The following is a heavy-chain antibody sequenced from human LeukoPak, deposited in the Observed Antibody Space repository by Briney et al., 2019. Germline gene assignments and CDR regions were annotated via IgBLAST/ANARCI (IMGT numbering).Heavy chain of an antibody. CDR1: GGSTSISSYS. V-gene: IGHV4-39*07. J-gene: IGHJ4*02. CDR3: ARVLGVDPLMRFDY. CDR2: MYYTGNT. Sequence: SETLSLTCTVSGGSTSISSYSWGWIRQPPGKGLEWIGNMYYTGNTYYNPSLRSRVTISVDTSKTQFSLKLSSVTAADTAVYYCARVLGVDPLMRFDYWGQGSLVTVSS. D-gene: IGHD3-9*01.